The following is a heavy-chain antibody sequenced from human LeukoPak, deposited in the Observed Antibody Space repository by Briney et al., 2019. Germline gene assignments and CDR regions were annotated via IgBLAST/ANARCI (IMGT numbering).Heavy chain of an antibody. V-gene: IGHV4-59*01. CDR2: IYYSGST. D-gene: IGHD3-10*01. CDR1: GGSISSYY. Sequence: KSSETLSLTCTVSGGSISSYYWSWIWQPPGKGLEWIGYIYYSGSTNYNPSLKSRVTISVDTSKNQFSLKLSSVTAADTAVYYCAREKAGDFDYWGQGTLVTVSS. CDR3: AREKAGDFDY. J-gene: IGHJ4*02.